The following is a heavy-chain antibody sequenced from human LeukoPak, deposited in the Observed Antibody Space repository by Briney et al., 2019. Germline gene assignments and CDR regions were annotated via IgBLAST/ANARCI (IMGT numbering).Heavy chain of an antibody. J-gene: IGHJ6*02. CDR2: ISGSGNTI. D-gene: IGHD3-10*01. CDR3: ASSITLVRGSSNYYYQYGMDV. CDR1: GFTFSDHY. Sequence: ETGGSLRLSCAASGFTFSDHYMNWIRQAPGKGLEWVSYISGSGNTIYYADYVKGRFTVSRDNAKNALFLQMNSLRAEDTAVYYCASSITLVRGSSNYYYQYGMDVWGQGTTVTVSS. V-gene: IGHV3-11*01.